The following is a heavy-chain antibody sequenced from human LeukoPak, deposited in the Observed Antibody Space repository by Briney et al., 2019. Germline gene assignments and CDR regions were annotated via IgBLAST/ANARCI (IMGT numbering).Heavy chain of an antibody. CDR2: IWYDGSNK. J-gene: IGHJ4*02. CDR1: GFTFSSYG. V-gene: IGHV3-33*01. D-gene: IGHD3-22*01. Sequence: GRSLRLSCAASGFTFSSYGMHWVRQAPGKGLEWVAVIWYDGSNKYYPASVKGRFTISRDNSKNTLYLQMNSLRAEDTAVYYCARVFRNHYYDSSGYLDYWGQGTLVTVSS. CDR3: ARVFRNHYYDSSGYLDY.